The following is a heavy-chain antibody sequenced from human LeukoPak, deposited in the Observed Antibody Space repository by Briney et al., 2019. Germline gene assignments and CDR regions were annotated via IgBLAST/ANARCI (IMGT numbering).Heavy chain of an antibody. J-gene: IGHJ4*02. CDR3: AVPYYYDSSGYYLFDY. D-gene: IGHD3-22*01. V-gene: IGHV1-2*02. CDR1: GCTFTGYY. CDR2: INPNSGGT. Sequence: ASVKVSCKASGCTFTGYYMHWVRQAPGQGLEWMGWINPNSGGTNYAQKFQGRVTMTRDTSISTAYMELSRLRSDDTAVYYCAVPYYYDSSGYYLFDYWGQGTLVTVSS.